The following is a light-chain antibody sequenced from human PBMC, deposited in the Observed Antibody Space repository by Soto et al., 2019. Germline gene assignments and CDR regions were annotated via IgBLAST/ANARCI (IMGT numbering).Light chain of an antibody. J-gene: IGKJ1*01. Sequence: DIQMTQSPSTLSASVGDRVTITCRASQSINFWLAWYQQKPGKAPKLLIYRTSSLESGVPPRFSGSGSGTESTLTISGLQPDDFATYYCYHFGTYSQTFGQGTKVEIK. CDR2: RTS. V-gene: IGKV1-5*03. CDR3: YHFGTYSQT. CDR1: QSINFW.